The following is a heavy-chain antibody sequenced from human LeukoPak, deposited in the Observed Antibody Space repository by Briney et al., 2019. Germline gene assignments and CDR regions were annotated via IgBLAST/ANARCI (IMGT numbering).Heavy chain of an antibody. Sequence: PSETLSLTCTVSGGSISSSSYYWGWIRQPPGKGLEWIGSIYYSGSTYYNPSLKSRVTISVDTSKNQFSLKLSSVTAADTAVYYCARVGYYYDSSGYALGFDYWGQGTLVTVSS. CDR3: ARVGYYYDSSGYALGFDY. J-gene: IGHJ4*02. V-gene: IGHV4-39*07. D-gene: IGHD3-22*01. CDR1: GGSISSSSYY. CDR2: IYYSGST.